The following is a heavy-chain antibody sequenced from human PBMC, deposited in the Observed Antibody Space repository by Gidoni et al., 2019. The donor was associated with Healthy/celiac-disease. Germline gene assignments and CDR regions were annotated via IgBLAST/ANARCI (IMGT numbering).Heavy chain of an antibody. J-gene: IGHJ4*02. CDR2: ISGSGGST. CDR1: GFTFSSYA. CDR3: AKGPYPDILTGYYIDY. Sequence: EVQLLESGGGLVQPGGSLRLSCAASGFTFSSYAMSWVRQAPGKGLEWVSAISGSGGSTYYADSVKGRFTISRDNSKNTLYLQMNSLRAEDTAVYYCAKGPYPDILTGYYIDYWGQGTLVTVSS. D-gene: IGHD3-9*01. V-gene: IGHV3-23*01.